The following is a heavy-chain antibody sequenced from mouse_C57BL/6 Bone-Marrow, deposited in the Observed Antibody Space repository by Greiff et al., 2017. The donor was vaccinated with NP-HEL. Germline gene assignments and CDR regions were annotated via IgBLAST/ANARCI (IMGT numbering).Heavy chain of an antibody. V-gene: IGHV1-61*01. CDR1: GYTFTSYW. Sequence: QVQLQQPGAELVRPGSSVKLSCKASGYTFTSYWMDWVKQRPGQGLEWIGNIYPSDSETHYNQKFKDKATLTVDKSSSTAYMQLSSLTSEDAAVYYCASGYDYAMDYWGQGTSVTVSS. CDR3: ASGYDYAMDY. CDR2: IYPSDSET. J-gene: IGHJ4*01. D-gene: IGHD2-2*01.